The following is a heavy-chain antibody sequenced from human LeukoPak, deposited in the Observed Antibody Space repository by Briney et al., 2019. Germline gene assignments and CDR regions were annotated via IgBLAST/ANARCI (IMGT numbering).Heavy chain of an antibody. V-gene: IGHV1-2*02. J-gene: IGHJ4*02. D-gene: IGHD3-9*01. CDR3: ARGTSNDILTGYACDY. Sequence: EASVKVSCKASGYTFTGYYMHWVRQAPGQGLEWMGWISPNSGGTNYAQKFQGRVTMTRDTSISTAYMELSRLRSDDTAVYYCARGTSNDILTGYACDYWGQGTLVTVSS. CDR2: ISPNSGGT. CDR1: GYTFTGYY.